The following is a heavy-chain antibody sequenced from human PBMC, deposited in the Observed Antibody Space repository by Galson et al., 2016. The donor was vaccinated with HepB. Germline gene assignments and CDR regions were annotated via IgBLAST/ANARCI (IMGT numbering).Heavy chain of an antibody. D-gene: IGHD2-21*02. CDR1: GGTISSPNHY. CDR3: ARVGGGDWKLDN. V-gene: IGHV4-39*01. CDR2: IYYNGVT. Sequence: ETLSLTCSVSGGTISSPNHYWAWIRQPPGKGLEWIGNIYYNGVTYCNPSLRSRVIISIDMSKSQFSLKLTSVTAADTAVYYCARVGGGDWKLDNWGQGTLVAVSS. J-gene: IGHJ4*02.